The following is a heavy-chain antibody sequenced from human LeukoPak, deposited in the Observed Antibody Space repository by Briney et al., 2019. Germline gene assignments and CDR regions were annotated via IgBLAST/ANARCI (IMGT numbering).Heavy chain of an antibody. CDR1: GFTFSSYS. CDR3: ATRDGENYYGSGSYPSELDY. D-gene: IGHD3-10*01. CDR2: ISSSSSYI. V-gene: IGHV3-21*01. J-gene: IGHJ4*02. Sequence: GGSLGLSCAASGFTFSSYSMNWVRQAPGKGLEWVSSISSSSSYIYYADSVKGRFTISRDNAKNSLYLQMNSLRAEDTAVYYCATRDGENYYGSGSYPSELDYWGQGTLVTVSS.